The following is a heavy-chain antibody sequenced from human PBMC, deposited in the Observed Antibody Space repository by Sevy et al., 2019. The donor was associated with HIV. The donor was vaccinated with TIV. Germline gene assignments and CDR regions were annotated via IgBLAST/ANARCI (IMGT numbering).Heavy chain of an antibody. V-gene: IGHV3-49*03. CDR2: IRSKTYGGTT. D-gene: IGHD6-13*01. CDR1: GFTFGDYA. J-gene: IGHJ1*01. Sequence: GGSLRLSCTTSGFTFGDYAMSWFRQAPGKGLEWVGFIRSKTYGGTTEYAASVKGRFTISRDDSKSIAYLQMNSLKTENTAVYYCVGPEDSNNWPEYFQHWGQGTLVTVSS. CDR3: VGPEDSNNWPEYFQH.